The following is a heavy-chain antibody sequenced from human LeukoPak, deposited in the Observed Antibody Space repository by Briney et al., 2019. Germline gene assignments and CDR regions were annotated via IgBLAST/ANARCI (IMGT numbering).Heavy chain of an antibody. D-gene: IGHD7-27*01. J-gene: IGHJ4*02. CDR2: TNHSGST. CDR3: ARGLGIFDY. Sequence: SEALSLTCAVYGGSFSGYYWSWIRQPPGKGLEWIGETNHSGSTNYNPSLKSRVTISVDTSKNQFSLKLSSVTAADTAVYYCARGLGIFDYWGQGTLVTVSS. V-gene: IGHV4-34*01. CDR1: GGSFSGYY.